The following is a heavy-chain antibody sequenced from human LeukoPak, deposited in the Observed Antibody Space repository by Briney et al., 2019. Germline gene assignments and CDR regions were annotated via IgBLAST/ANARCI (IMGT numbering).Heavy chain of an antibody. J-gene: IGHJ4*02. CDR2: ISGDSTYI. V-gene: IGHV3-21*01. CDR1: GFTFASYS. Sequence: GGSLRLSCAASGFTFASYSMNWVRQAPGKGLEWASSISGDSTYIYNAGSVKGRFTISRDNAQASLYLQMNSLGAGDTAVYYCARVSGRLERQSDLDYWGQGTLVIVSS. CDR3: ARVSGRLERQSDLDY. D-gene: IGHD1-1*01.